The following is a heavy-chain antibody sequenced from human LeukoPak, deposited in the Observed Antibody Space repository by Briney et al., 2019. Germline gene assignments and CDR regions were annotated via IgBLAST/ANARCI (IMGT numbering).Heavy chain of an antibody. D-gene: IGHD2-2*01. Sequence: PSETQSLTCTVSGGSISSYYWSWIRQPPGKGLEWIGYIYYSGSTNYNPSLKSRVTISVDTSKNQFSLKLSSVTAADTAVYYCARESPPFPIFVVVPAATPGAFDIWGQGTMVTVSS. CDR1: GGSISSYY. V-gene: IGHV4-59*01. CDR2: IYYSGST. CDR3: ARESPPFPIFVVVPAATPGAFDI. J-gene: IGHJ3*02.